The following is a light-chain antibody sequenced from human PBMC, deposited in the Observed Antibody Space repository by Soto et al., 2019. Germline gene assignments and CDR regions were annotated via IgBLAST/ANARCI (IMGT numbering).Light chain of an antibody. V-gene: IGLV2-14*01. J-gene: IGLJ2*01. CDR1: SSDVGGYND. CDR2: DVS. CDR3: SSHTSSSTLV. Sequence: QSALTQPASVSGSPGQSITISCTGTSSDVGGYNDVSWYQQHPGKAPKLMIYDVSNRPSGVSNRFSGSKSVNTASLTISGLQAEDEADYYCSSHTSSSTLVFGGGTKFTVL.